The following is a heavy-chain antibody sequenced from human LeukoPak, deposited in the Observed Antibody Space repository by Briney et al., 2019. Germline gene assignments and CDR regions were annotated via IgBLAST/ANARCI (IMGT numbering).Heavy chain of an antibody. V-gene: IGHV4-34*01. CDR1: GGSFSGYY. Sequence: PSETLSLTCAVYGGSFSGYYWSWIRQPPGKGLEWIGEINHSGSTNYNPSLKSRVTISVDTSKNQFSLKLSSVTAADTAVYYCARAWETYYYGMDVWGQGTTVTVSS. J-gene: IGHJ6*02. CDR2: INHSGST. D-gene: IGHD1-26*01. CDR3: ARAWETYYYGMDV.